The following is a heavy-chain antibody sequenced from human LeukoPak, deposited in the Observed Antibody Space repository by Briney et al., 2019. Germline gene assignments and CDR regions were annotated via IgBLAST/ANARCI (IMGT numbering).Heavy chain of an antibody. CDR1: GFTFSSYA. V-gene: IGHV3-23*01. J-gene: IGHJ3*02. CDR3: AKFGHYYDSSGFNDAFDI. D-gene: IGHD3-22*01. Sequence: GGSLRLSCAASGFTFSSYAMSWVRQAPGKGLEWVSAISGSGGSTYYADSVKGRFTISRDNSKNTLYLQMNSLRVEDTAVYYCAKFGHYYDSSGFNDAFDIWGQGTMVSVSS. CDR2: ISGSGGST.